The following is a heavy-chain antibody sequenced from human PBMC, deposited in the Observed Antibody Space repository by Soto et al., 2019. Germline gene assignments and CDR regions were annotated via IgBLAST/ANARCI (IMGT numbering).Heavy chain of an antibody. J-gene: IGHJ6*02. CDR3: AKGAQWEVPMNHYGVDV. Sequence: PGESLKISCAASGFTFRSYAMNWVRQAPGKGLEWVSAISGGGSSTYYAGSVKGRLTISRDNSKNTMFLQMNNLRAEDTAVYYCAKGAQWEVPMNHYGVDVWGQGTTVTVSS. V-gene: IGHV3-23*01. CDR2: ISGGGSST. D-gene: IGHD1-26*01. CDR1: GFTFRSYA.